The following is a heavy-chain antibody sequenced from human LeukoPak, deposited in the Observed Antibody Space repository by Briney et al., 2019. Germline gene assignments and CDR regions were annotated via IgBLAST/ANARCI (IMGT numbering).Heavy chain of an antibody. CDR2: ISVSGGRT. V-gene: IGHV3-23*01. J-gene: IGHJ3*02. D-gene: IGHD2-15*01. Sequence: GGSLRLSCAASGFTFSTHAMSWVRQAPGKGLEGVSAISVSGGRTYHADSVKGRFTISRDNSKNTLFLQMNSLRAEDTAIYYCAMTMKYCSGGTCQEAFEIWGQGTMVTVSS. CDR3: AMTMKYCSGGTCQEAFEI. CDR1: GFTFSTHA.